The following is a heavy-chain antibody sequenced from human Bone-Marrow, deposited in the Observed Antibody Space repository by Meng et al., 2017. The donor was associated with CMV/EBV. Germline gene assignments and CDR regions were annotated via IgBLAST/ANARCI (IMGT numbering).Heavy chain of an antibody. Sequence: QSQLQESGPGLVKPSETLPLTCPVSGGSISSYYWSWIRQPPGKGLEWIGYIYYSGSTNYNPSLKSRVTISVDTSKNQFSLKLSSVTAADTAVYYCARGVTYYGSGTNWFDPWGQGTLVTVAS. V-gene: IGHV4-59*01. CDR2: IYYSGST. CDR3: ARGVTYYGSGTNWFDP. D-gene: IGHD3-10*01. J-gene: IGHJ5*02. CDR1: GGSISSYY.